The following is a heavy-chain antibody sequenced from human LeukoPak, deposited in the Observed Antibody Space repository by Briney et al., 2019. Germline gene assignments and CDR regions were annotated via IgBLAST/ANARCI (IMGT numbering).Heavy chain of an antibody. CDR1: GYSFTNSW. J-gene: IGHJ6*02. Sequence: GESLRISCKGSGYSFTNSWIGWVRQMPGKGLELMGIINPGDSETRYSPSFQGQVTISVDKSISTAYLQWSSLKASDTAMYYCARVQQRGFYYYYGMDVWGQGTTVTVSS. D-gene: IGHD6-13*01. CDR2: INPGDSET. V-gene: IGHV5-51*01. CDR3: ARVQQRGFYYYYGMDV.